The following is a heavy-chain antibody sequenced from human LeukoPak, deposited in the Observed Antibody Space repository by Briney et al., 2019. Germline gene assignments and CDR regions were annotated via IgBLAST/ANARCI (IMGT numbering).Heavy chain of an antibody. V-gene: IGHV3-11*04. Sequence: GGSLRLSCAASGFTFRNYCMTWIRQAPGKGLEWVSYISASGDTIYYGDSVRGRFTISRDNAKNSLYLDMNTLKAEDTAVYYCARDPSWEILSYFDYWGQGTLVTVSS. CDR3: ARDPSWEILSYFDY. D-gene: IGHD1-26*01. CDR1: GFTFRNYC. CDR2: ISASGDTI. J-gene: IGHJ4*02.